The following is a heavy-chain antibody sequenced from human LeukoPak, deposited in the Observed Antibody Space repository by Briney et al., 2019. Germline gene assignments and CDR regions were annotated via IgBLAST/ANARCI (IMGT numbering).Heavy chain of an antibody. CDR3: ASPSYFGDY. D-gene: IGHD3-10*01. V-gene: IGHV3-66*01. CDR1: GFSVLDHY. Sequence: PGGSLRLSCVASGFSVLDHYMTWVRHAPGKGLEWVSVIYNDGGTNYAESVKGRFTMSRDSSKNMVSLQMNSLRAEDSAVHYCASPSYFGDYWGQGTLVTVSS. CDR2: IYNDGGT. J-gene: IGHJ4*02.